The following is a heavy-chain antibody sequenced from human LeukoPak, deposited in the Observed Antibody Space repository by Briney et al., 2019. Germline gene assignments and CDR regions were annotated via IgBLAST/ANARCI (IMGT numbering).Heavy chain of an antibody. D-gene: IGHD5-18*01. CDR2: IWYDGSNK. CDR1: GFTFSSYG. Sequence: RGSLRLSCAASGFTFSSYGMHWVRQAPGKGLEWVAVIWYDGSNKYYADSVKGRFTISRDNSKNTLYLQMNSLRSEDTAVYYCARDRRGDTAMVMHGMDVWGQGTTVTVSS. CDR3: ARDRRGDTAMVMHGMDV. V-gene: IGHV3-33*01. J-gene: IGHJ6*02.